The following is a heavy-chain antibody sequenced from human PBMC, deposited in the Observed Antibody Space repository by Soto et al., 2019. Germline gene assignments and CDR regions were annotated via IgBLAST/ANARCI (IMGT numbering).Heavy chain of an antibody. V-gene: IGHV1-2*02. D-gene: IGHD3-3*01. CDR2: INPATGAA. Sequence: QLHLVQSGAVVKKPGASVTVSCSASGYPVTAYYMHWVRQAPGRGLEWMGGINPATGAAKYTQTFQGRVPMTRDPSTSTVFMELSGLTSEAPAVFYCARGGGVGVAGSAAFDMWGQGTLVTVSS. CDR1: GYPVTAYY. CDR3: ARGGGVGVAGSAAFDM. J-gene: IGHJ3*02.